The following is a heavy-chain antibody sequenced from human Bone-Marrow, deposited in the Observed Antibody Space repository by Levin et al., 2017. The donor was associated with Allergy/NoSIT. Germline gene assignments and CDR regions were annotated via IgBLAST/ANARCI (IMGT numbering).Heavy chain of an antibody. Sequence: GGSLRLSCAVSGFTFSGSAIHWVRQASGKGLEWVGQIRTKTNNYATRYTASVIGRFTISRDDSKSTAYLQMNSLKTEDTAVYYCTRPGGSYGVVDYWGQGAQVSVSS. J-gene: IGHJ4*02. V-gene: IGHV3-73*01. CDR1: GFTFSGSA. D-gene: IGHD3-16*01. CDR3: TRPGGSYGVVDY. CDR2: IRTKTNNYAT.